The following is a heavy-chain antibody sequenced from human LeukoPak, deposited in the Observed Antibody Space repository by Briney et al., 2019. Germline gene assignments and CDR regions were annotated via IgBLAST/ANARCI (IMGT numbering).Heavy chain of an antibody. CDR3: AKDRSSWYYPFDS. D-gene: IGHD3-3*01. V-gene: IGHV3-23*01. J-gene: IGHJ4*02. CDR1: RFTFSSYA. CDR2: ISGRGDST. Sequence: GGSLRLSCAASRFTFSSYAMSWVRQAPGKGLEWVSTISGRGDSTYYADSVKGRFTISRDNSKRTVYLQMNSLRAEDTAVYYCAKDRSSWYYPFDSWGQGTLVTVSS.